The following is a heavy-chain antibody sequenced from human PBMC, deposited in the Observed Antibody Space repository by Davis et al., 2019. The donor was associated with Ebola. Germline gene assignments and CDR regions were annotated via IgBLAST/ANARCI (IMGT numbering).Heavy chain of an antibody. CDR3: AREDYDFWSGRGFDY. Sequence: ASVKVSCKASGYTFTSYYMHWVRQAPGQGLEWMGIINPSGGSTSYAQKFQGRVTMTRDTSTSTVYMELSSLRSEDTAVYYCAREDYDFWSGRGFDYWGQGTLVTVSS. V-gene: IGHV1-46*01. CDR2: INPSGGST. D-gene: IGHD3-3*01. J-gene: IGHJ4*02. CDR1: GYTFTSYY.